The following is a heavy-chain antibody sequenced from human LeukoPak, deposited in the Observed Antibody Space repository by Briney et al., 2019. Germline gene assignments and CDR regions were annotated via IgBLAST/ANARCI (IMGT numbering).Heavy chain of an antibody. D-gene: IGHD3-10*01. V-gene: IGHV4-34*01. CDR2: INHSGST. CDR1: GGSFSGYY. CDR3: ARIESVRFGELSGTNWFDP. Sequence: SETLSLTCAVYGGSFSGYYWSWIRQPPGKGLEWIGEINHSGSTNYNPSLKSRVTISVDTSKKQFSLKLSSVTAADTAVYYCARIESVRFGELSGTNWFDPWGQGTLVTVSS. J-gene: IGHJ5*02.